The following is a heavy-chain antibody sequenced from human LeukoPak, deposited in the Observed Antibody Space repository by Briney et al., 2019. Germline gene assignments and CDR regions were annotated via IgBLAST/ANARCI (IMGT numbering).Heavy chain of an antibody. V-gene: IGHV3-64D*09. CDR1: GFTFSTYT. J-gene: IGHJ2*01. CDR2: VSRNGGST. Sequence: PGGSLRDSCSASGFTFSTYTMHWVRQAPGKGLEYVSTVSRNGGSTYYADSVKGRFTISRDNSKNTLYLQMSSLRTEDTAVYYCVKDLDLPTWYFDLWGRGTLVTVSS. CDR3: VKDLDLPTWYFDL.